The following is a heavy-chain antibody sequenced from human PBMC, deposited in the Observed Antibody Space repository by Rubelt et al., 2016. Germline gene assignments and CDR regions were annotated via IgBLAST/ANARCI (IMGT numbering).Heavy chain of an antibody. Sequence: GASVKVSCKASGYTFTGYYIHWVRQAPGQGLEWMGRINPNSGGTNFAQKFQGRVTMTRDTSTSTVYMELSRLTADDTAVDYCARSLVYGYTGIDYWRLGTLVTVSS. V-gene: IGHV1-2*06. D-gene: IGHD5-18*01. CDR1: GYTFTGYY. J-gene: IGHJ4*02. CDR2: INPNSGGT. CDR3: ARSLVYGYTGIDY.